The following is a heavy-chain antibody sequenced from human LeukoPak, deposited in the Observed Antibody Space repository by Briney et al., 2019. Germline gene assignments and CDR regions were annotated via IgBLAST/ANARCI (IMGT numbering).Heavy chain of an antibody. D-gene: IGHD3-22*01. CDR2: INPNSGGT. J-gene: IGHJ4*02. CDR1: GYTFTGYY. V-gene: IGHV1-2*06. Sequence: ASVKVSCKASGYTFTGYYMHWVRQAPGQGLEWMGRINPNSGGTNYAQEFQGRVTMTRDTSISTAYMELSRLRSDDTAVYYCARAETGTYYYDSSGSFDYWGQGTLVTVSS. CDR3: ARAETGTYYYDSSGSFDY.